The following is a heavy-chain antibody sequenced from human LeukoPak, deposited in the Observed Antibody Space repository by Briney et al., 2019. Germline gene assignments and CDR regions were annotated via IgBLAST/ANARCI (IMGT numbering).Heavy chain of an antibody. CDR3: ARVLTGYYTY. CDR1: GFTFSSYS. J-gene: IGHJ4*02. CDR2: ISSSSSYI. D-gene: IGHD3-9*01. Sequence: PGGSLRLSCAASGFTFSSYSMNWVRQAPGKGLEWVSSISSSSSYIYYADSVKGRFTISRGNAKNSLYLQMNSLRAEDTAVYYCARVLTGYYTYWGQGTLVTVSS. V-gene: IGHV3-21*01.